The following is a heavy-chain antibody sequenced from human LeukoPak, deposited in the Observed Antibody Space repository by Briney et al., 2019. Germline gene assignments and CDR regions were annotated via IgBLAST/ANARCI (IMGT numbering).Heavy chain of an antibody. CDR1: GFPLNSYA. CDR2: MTGSGWST. Sequence: QPGDSLTLSPAPSGFPLNSYAMHWLRPPPRKGLEWVSAMTGSGWSTYYADSVQDPFTISRDNPKNTLYLQMNIRRGHDTAVYYCVARVVKAATDIPYWGQGTLVTVSS. V-gene: IGHV3-23*01. D-gene: IGHD2-15*01. CDR3: VARVVKAATDIPY. J-gene: IGHJ4*02.